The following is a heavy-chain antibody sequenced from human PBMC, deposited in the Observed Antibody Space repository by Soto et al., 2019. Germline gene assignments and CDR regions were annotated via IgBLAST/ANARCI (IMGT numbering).Heavy chain of an antibody. J-gene: IGHJ4*02. CDR2: IWYDGSNK. CDR3: ARVPGGNCISTSFYPLEY. V-gene: IGHV3-33*01. Sequence: SCKASGYTFTGYYMHWVRQAPGKGLEWVAVIWYDGSNKYYADSVKGRFTISRDNSKNTLYLQMNSLRAEDTAVYYCARVPGGNCISTSFYPLEYGGQGTLVTAS. CDR1: GYTFTGYY. D-gene: IGHD2-2*01.